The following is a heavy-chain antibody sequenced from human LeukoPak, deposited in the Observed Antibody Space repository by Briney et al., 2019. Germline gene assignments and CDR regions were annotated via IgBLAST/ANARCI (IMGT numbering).Heavy chain of an antibody. J-gene: IGHJ6*02. V-gene: IGHV5-51*01. D-gene: IGHD2-15*01. Sequence: GQSLKISCKASGYNFLDYWIGWVRQKPGRGLEWMGIIYPGDSDTRYSPSFQGQVTISADKSISTAYLQWSSLKASDTAMYYCARERVKWSPGGDYYFGMDVWGQGTTVTVSS. CDR2: IYPGDSDT. CDR3: ARERVKWSPGGDYYFGMDV. CDR1: GYNFLDYW.